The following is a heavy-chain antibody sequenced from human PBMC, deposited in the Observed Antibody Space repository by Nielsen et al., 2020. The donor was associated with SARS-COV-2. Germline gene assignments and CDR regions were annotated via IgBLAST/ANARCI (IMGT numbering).Heavy chain of an antibody. V-gene: IGHV1-8*01. D-gene: IGHD2/OR15-2a*01. CDR2: MNPNSGNT. Sequence: ASVKVSCKASGYTFTSYDINWVRQATGQGLEWMGWMNPNSGNTGYAQKLQGRVTMTTDTSTSTAYMELSSLRSEDTAVYYCARGLTYGSMPDYWGQGTLVTVSS. J-gene: IGHJ4*02. CDR3: ARGLTYGSMPDY. CDR1: GYTFTSYD.